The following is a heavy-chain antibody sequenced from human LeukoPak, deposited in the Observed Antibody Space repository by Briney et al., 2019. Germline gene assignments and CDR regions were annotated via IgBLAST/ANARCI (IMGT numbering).Heavy chain of an antibody. CDR3: ARALGSPLDY. D-gene: IGHD1-26*01. Sequence: PGGSLRLSCAASGFTFSSNWLHRVRQAPGKGLVWVSRINSDGSSTNYADSVKGRFTISRDNAKNTLYLQMNSLRAEDTAVYYCARALGSPLDYWGQGTLVTVSS. V-gene: IGHV3-74*01. CDR2: INSDGSST. CDR1: GFTFSSNW. J-gene: IGHJ4*02.